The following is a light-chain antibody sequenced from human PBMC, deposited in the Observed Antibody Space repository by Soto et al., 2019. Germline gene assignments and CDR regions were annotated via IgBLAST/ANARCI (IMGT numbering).Light chain of an antibody. CDR3: QQRHMRPIT. Sequence: EVVLTQSPVNLSLSPGERATLSCRASQSFRGLLAWYQQKPGQAPRLLIYDAYNRATGIPPRLSGSGSGTDFTLTISSLEPEDSAVYYCQQRHMRPITFGQGTRLEIK. CDR2: DAY. CDR1: QSFRGL. V-gene: IGKV3-11*01. J-gene: IGKJ5*01.